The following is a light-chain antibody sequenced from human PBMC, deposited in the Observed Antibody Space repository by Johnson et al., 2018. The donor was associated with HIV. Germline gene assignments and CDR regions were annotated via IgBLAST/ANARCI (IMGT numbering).Light chain of an antibody. CDR3: GTWDSSLSAYV. J-gene: IGLJ1*01. CDR1: TSNIGNNY. Sequence: QSVLTQPPSVSAAPVQKVTISCSGSTSNIGNNYVSWYQQLPGTAPKLLIYEKNKRPSGIPDRFSASKSGTSATLGITGLQTGDEADYYCGTWDSSLSAYVFGTGTKVTV. CDR2: EKN. V-gene: IGLV1-51*02.